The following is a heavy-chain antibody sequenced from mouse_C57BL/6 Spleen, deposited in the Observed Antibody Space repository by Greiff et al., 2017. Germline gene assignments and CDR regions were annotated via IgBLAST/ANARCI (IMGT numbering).Heavy chain of an antibody. J-gene: IGHJ4*01. CDR2: IYPGDGDT. CDR1: GYAFSSYW. V-gene: IGHV1-80*01. Sequence: VKLQESGAELVKPGASVKISCKASGYAFSSYWMNWVKQRPGKGLEWIGQIYPGDGDTNYNGKFKGKATLTADKSSSTAYMQLSSLTSEDSAVYFCATGGSYAMDYWGQGTSVTVSS. CDR3: ATGGSYAMDY. D-gene: IGHD4-1*01.